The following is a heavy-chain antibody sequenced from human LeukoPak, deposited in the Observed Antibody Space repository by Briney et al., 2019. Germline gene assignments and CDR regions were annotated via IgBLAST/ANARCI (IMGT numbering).Heavy chain of an antibody. J-gene: IGHJ3*02. Sequence: LKLSCAASGFTFDDYAMHWIRQPPGKGLEWIGYIYYSGSTNYSPSLKSRVTISVDTSKNQFSLKVSSVTAADTAVYYCARALSGPAFDIWGQGTMVTVSS. V-gene: IGHV4-59*08. CDR1: GFTFDDYA. CDR2: IYYSGST. D-gene: IGHD3-10*01. CDR3: ARALSGPAFDI.